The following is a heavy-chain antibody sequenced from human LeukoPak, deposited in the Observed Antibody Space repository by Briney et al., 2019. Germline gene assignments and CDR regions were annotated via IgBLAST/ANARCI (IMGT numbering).Heavy chain of an antibody. J-gene: IGHJ6*03. D-gene: IGHD3-9*01. CDR2: FLGSGGNT. CDR3: AKDYLDGRDNFYYMDV. Sequence: GGSLRLSCAASGFSFRSYAMSWVRQAPGKGLEWVSSFLGSGGNTYYADSVKGRFTISRDNSENTLYLQMSSLRAEDTALYYCAKDYLDGRDNFYYMDVWGKGTTVTVSS. CDR1: GFSFRSYA. V-gene: IGHV3-23*01.